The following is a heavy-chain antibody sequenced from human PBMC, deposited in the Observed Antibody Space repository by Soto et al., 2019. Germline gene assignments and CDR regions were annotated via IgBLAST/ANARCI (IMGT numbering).Heavy chain of an antibody. V-gene: IGHV2-26*01. Sequence: QVTLKESGPVLVTPTETLTLTCTFSGFSLSNARMGVSWIRQPPGKALEWLAHSFSNDEKSYSTSLKSRLTTSKDTAKSQLVRTMTNMDPVDTATYYCARIVAGLRYFDWLPNDYWGQGTLVTVSS. J-gene: IGHJ4*02. CDR3: ARIVAGLRYFDWLPNDY. CDR1: GFSLSNARMG. D-gene: IGHD3-9*01. CDR2: SFSNDEK.